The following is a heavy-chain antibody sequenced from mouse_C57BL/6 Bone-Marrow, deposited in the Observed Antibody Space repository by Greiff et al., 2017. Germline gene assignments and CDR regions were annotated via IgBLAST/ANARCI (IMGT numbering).Heavy chain of an antibody. D-gene: IGHD1-1*01. CDR1: GYTFTTYP. Sequence: VQLVESGAELVKPGASVKMSCTASGYTFTTYPIEWMKQNHGKSLEWIGNFHPYNDDTKYTEKFKGQATLSVAKSSSTVYLELSRVTSDDSAVYYCASSYGNSLPYAGDYWGKGTSVTVSS. CDR2: FHPYNDDT. CDR3: ASSYGNSLPYAGDY. J-gene: IGHJ4*01. V-gene: IGHV1-47*01.